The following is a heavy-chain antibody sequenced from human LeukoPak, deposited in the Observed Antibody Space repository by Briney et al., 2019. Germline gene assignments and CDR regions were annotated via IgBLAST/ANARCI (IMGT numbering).Heavy chain of an antibody. CDR2: ISSSSSYI. J-gene: IGHJ6*02. Sequence: GGSLRLSCAASGFTFSNYAMGWVRQAPGKGLEWVSSISSSSSYIYYADSVKGRFTISRDNAKNSLYLQMNSLRAEDTAVYYCARIQLERPFYYYYGMDVWGQGTTVTVSS. CDR3: ARIQLERPFYYYYGMDV. V-gene: IGHV3-21*01. D-gene: IGHD1-1*01. CDR1: GFTFSNYA.